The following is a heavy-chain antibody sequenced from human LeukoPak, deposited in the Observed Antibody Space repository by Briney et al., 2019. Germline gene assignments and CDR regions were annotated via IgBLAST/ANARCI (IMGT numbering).Heavy chain of an antibody. CDR2: INHNGST. D-gene: IGHD3-9*01. CDR3: ARGGLRYFDWLSVPLDY. V-gene: IGHV4-34*01. CDR1: GGSFSGYY. J-gene: IGHJ4*02. Sequence: SETLSLTCAVYGGSFSGYYWSWIRRPPGKGLEWIGEINHNGSTNYNPSLKSRVTISEDTSKSQFSLKLSSVTAADTAVYYCARGGLRYFDWLSVPLDYWGQGTLVTVSS.